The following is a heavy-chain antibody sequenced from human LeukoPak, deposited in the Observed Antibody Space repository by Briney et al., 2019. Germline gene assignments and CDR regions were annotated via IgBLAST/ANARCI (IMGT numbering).Heavy chain of an antibody. CDR2: IYYSGST. V-gene: IGHV4-39*07. Sequence: SETLSLTCTVSGGSISSSSYYWGWIRQPPGKGLEWIGSIYYSGSTYYNPSLKSRVTISVDTSKNQFSLKLSSVTAADTAVYYCARGDSAVYSSIAARPSLTGFDPWGQGTLVTVSS. D-gene: IGHD6-6*01. CDR1: GGSISSSSYY. J-gene: IGHJ5*02. CDR3: ARGDSAVYSSIAARPSLTGFDP.